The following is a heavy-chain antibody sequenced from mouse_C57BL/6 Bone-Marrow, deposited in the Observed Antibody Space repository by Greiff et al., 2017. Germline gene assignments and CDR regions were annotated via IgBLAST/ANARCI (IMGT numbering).Heavy chain of an antibody. Sequence: EVKLMESGEGLVKPGGSLKLSCAASGFTFSSCAMSWVRQTPEKRLEWVAYISSGGDYIYYADTVKGRFPISRDNARNTLYLQMSSLKSEDTAMYYCTRDVGYYGYDGYYFDYGGQGTTLTVSS. J-gene: IGHJ2*01. D-gene: IGHD2-2*01. CDR3: TRDVGYYGYDGYYFDY. CDR2: ISSGGDYI. V-gene: IGHV5-9-1*02. CDR1: GFTFSSCA.